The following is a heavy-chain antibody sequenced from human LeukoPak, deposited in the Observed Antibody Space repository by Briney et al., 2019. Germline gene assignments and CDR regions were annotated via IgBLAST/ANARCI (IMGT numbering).Heavy chain of an antibody. V-gene: IGHV4-59*08. CDR2: IYYSGST. Sequence: ASETLSLTCTVSGGSISSYYWSWIRQPPGKGLEWLGYIYYSGSTNYNPSLKSRVTISVDTSKNQFSLKLSSVTAADTAVYYCARSPRGLRPYYFDYWGQGTLVTVSS. CDR3: ARSPRGLRPYYFDY. CDR1: GGSISSYY. J-gene: IGHJ4*02. D-gene: IGHD5-12*01.